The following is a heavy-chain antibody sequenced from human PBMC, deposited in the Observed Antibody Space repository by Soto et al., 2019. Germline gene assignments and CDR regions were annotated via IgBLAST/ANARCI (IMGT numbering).Heavy chain of an antibody. V-gene: IGHV1-69*13. CDR1: GDTLSTHG. J-gene: IGHJ4*02. Sequence: SVKVSCKASGDTLSTHGISWVRQAPGQGPEWMGGTIPIIGTTDYAEKFQGRVTITADESTTTSYMELSSLRPDDTAVYYCAAGDSSDTGDHWGQGTLVTVSS. CDR2: TIPIIGTT. CDR3: AAGDSSDTGDH. D-gene: IGHD5-18*01.